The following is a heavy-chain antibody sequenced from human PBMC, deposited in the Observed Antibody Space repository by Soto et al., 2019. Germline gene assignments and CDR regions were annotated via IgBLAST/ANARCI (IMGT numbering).Heavy chain of an antibody. CDR1: GFTFSNHA. CDR2: ISGTGGTI. CDR3: AKGSGNIRPYGMDV. J-gene: IGHJ6*02. Sequence: EVPLLESGGGVVQPGGSLRVSCAAAGFTFSNHAMSWVRQAPGKGLEWVSSISGTGGTIYYADSVKGRFTISRDNSKNALWLQMNSLRAEDTALYYCAKGSGNIRPYGMDVWGQGTTVTVSS. V-gene: IGHV3-23*01.